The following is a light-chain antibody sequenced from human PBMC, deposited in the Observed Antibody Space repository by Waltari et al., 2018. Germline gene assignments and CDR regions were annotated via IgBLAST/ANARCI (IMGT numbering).Light chain of an antibody. CDR2: GAS. J-gene: IGKJ2*01. Sequence: MLTQSPATLSLSPGETATLSCRASQRLTKYYLVWYQQKPGQAPRLLIYGASSRAAGIPERFRGSGSGTDFTLTINRLEPEDFAMYYCQQYGSSILYTFGQGTKLEIK. V-gene: IGKV3-20*01. CDR3: QQYGSSILYT. CDR1: QRLTKYY.